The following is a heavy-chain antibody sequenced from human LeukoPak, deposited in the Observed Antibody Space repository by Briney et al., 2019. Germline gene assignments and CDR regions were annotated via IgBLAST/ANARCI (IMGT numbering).Heavy chain of an antibody. CDR2: IYYSGST. J-gene: IGHJ6*03. Sequence: SETLSLTCTVSGGSISSYYWSWIWQPPGKGLEWIGYIYYSGSTNYNPSLKSRVTISVDTSKNQFSLKLSSVTAADTAVYYCARDSSHYYYMDVWGKGTTVTVSS. V-gene: IGHV4-59*01. CDR1: GGSISSYY. CDR3: ARDSSHYYYMDV.